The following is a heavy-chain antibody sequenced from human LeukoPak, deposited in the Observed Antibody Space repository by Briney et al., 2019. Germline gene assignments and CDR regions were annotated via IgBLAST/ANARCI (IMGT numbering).Heavy chain of an antibody. V-gene: IGHV1-46*01. D-gene: IGHD2-2*02. Sequence: ASVKVSCKASGYTFTSYYMHWVRQAPGQGLEWMGIINPTGRSTSYAQKFQGRVTTTRDMSTSTVYMELSSLRSEDTAVYYCARDQFEGYCSSTSCYTGTFDYWGQGTLVTVSS. CDR2: INPTGRST. CDR1: GYTFTSYY. CDR3: ARDQFEGYCSSTSCYTGTFDY. J-gene: IGHJ4*02.